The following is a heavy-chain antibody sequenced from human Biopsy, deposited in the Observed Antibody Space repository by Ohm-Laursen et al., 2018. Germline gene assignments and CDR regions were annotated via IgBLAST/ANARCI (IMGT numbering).Heavy chain of an antibody. CDR3: AKIAFDSSGANTMRDY. Sequence: GQTLSLTCAASGFIFSSYAMHWVRQAPGKGLQWVAFISYDGSKKDYGDSVKGRFTISRDNSKNTLYLQMNNLRAEDTAVYYCAKIAFDSSGANTMRDYWGQGTLVTVFS. V-gene: IGHV3-30*18. CDR2: ISYDGSKK. D-gene: IGHD3-22*01. CDR1: GFIFSSYA. J-gene: IGHJ4*02.